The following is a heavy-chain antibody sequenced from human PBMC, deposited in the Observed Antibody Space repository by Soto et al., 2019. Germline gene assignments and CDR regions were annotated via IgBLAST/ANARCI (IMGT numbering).Heavy chain of an antibody. CDR2: IYYSGST. D-gene: IGHD2-2*01. Sequence: SETLSLTCTVSGGSISSYYWSWIRQPPGKGLEWIGYIYYSGSTNYNPSLKSRVTISVDTSKNQFSLKLSSVTAADTAVYYCASIVVPAVYGGSFDYYMDVWGKGTTVTVSS. CDR3: ASIVVPAVYGGSFDYYMDV. V-gene: IGHV4-59*08. CDR1: GGSISSYY. J-gene: IGHJ6*03.